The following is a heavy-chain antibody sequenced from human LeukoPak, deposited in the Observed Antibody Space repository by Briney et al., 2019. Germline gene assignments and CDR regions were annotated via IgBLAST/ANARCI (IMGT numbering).Heavy chain of an antibody. D-gene: IGHD5-24*01. J-gene: IGHJ4*02. CDR3: ANVEMATIGGYFDY. V-gene: IGHV4-59*08. CDR2: IYYSGST. CDR1: GGSISSYY. Sequence: SETLSLTCTVSGGSISSYYWSWIRQPPGKGLEWIGYIYYSGSTNYNPSLKSRVTISVDTSKNQFSLKLSSVTAADTAVYYCANVEMATIGGYFDYWGQGTLVTVSS.